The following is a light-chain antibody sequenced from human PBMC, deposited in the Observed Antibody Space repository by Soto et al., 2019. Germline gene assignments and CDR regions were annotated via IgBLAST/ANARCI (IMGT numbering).Light chain of an antibody. CDR1: QSVDTTF. CDR3: QQYMSSVT. CDR2: GAS. Sequence: DIVLTQSPGSLSLSPGQRATLTCRASQSVDTTFFAWYQKKPGQAPRLLIYGASKRATGIPDRFSGSGSGTDFTLIISRLEPEDFAVYYCQQYMSSVTFGQGTNVEIK. V-gene: IGKV3-20*01. J-gene: IGKJ1*01.